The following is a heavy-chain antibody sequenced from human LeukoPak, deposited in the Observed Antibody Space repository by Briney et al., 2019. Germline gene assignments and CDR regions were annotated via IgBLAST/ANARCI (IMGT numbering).Heavy chain of an antibody. CDR2: IWYDGSNK. J-gene: IGHJ4*02. V-gene: IGHV3-33*06. CDR3: AKDGPSAGADY. Sequence: GTSLRLSCAASGFIFSSYGMHWVRQAPGKGLESVAVIWYDGSNKYHADSVKGRFTISRDNSKNTLYLQMNSLRAEDTAVYYCAKDGPSAGADYWGQGTLVTVSS. CDR1: GFIFSSYG. D-gene: IGHD6-19*01.